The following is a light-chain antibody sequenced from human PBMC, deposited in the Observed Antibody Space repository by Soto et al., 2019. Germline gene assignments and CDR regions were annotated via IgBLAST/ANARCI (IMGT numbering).Light chain of an antibody. CDR1: SSDVGSYNL. J-gene: IGLJ1*01. CDR2: EGS. Sequence: TQPASVSGSPGQSITISCTGTSSDVGSYNLVSWYQQHPGKAPKLMMYEGSKRPSGVSNRFSGSKSGNTASLTISGLQAEDEADYYCCSYAGSSTFYVFGTGTKVTVL. CDR3: CSYAGSSTFYV. V-gene: IGLV2-23*01.